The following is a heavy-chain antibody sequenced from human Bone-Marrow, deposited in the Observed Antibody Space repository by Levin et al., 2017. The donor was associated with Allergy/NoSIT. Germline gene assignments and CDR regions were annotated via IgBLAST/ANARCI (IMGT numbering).Heavy chain of an antibody. V-gene: IGHV3-30*18. CDR3: AKDPTVTASGDFQH. J-gene: IGHJ1*01. Sequence: SCAASGFIFSDYGMHWIRQAPGKGPEWVAFTSYDGRHYQYADSVKGRFTIYRDNSKNTLHLQMNSLRAEDTAVYYCAKDPTVTASGDFQHWGQGTLFTVSS. D-gene: IGHD4-17*01. CDR1: GFIFSDYG. CDR2: TSYDGRHY.